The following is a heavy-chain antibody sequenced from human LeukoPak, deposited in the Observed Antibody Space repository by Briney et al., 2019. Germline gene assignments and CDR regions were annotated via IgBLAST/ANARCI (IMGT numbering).Heavy chain of an antibody. Sequence: SEILSLTCTVSGGSISSYFWSWIRQPPGKGLEWIGYIYHSGSTNYNPSLQSRVTISVDTSKSQFSLRLSSVTAADTAVYYCARTEYYFDHWGQGTLVTVSS. CDR3: ARTEYYFDH. V-gene: IGHV4-59*01. CDR1: GGSISSYF. CDR2: IYHSGST. J-gene: IGHJ4*02. D-gene: IGHD3-10*01.